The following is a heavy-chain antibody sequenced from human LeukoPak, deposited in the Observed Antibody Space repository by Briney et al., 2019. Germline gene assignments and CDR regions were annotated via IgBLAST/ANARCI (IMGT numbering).Heavy chain of an antibody. CDR2: ISGGGGST. CDR3: ARGLYYDILTGSPYYYGMDV. Sequence: GGSLRLSCAASGYSFSSYAMSWVRQSPGKGLEWVSAISGGGGSTHYADSVKGRFTISRDNAKNSLYLQMNSLRGEDTAVYYCARGLYYDILTGSPYYYGMDVWGQGTTVTVSS. V-gene: IGHV3-23*01. D-gene: IGHD3-9*01. J-gene: IGHJ6*02. CDR1: GYSFSSYA.